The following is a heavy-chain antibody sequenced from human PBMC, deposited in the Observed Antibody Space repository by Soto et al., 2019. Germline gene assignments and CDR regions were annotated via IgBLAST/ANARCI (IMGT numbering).Heavy chain of an antibody. J-gene: IGHJ6*02. CDR1: GFTFSSYA. CDR3: AKFQVEGYHNYFGMDV. Sequence: EVQLLESGGGLVQPGGSLRLSCAASGFTFSSYAFSWVRQAPGKGLEWVSTISVSGHDTYYADSVKGRFTIPRDNSRDTLYLEMNSLRAEDTALYYCAKFQVEGYHNYFGMDVWGQGTTVTVSS. V-gene: IGHV3-23*01. CDR2: ISVSGHDT.